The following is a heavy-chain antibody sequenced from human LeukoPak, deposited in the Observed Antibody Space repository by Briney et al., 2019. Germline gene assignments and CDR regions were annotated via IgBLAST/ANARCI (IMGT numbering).Heavy chain of an antibody. V-gene: IGHV3-21*01. CDR3: ARDSDSSGYYGGVDY. D-gene: IGHD3-22*01. CDR2: ISSSSSYI. J-gene: IGHJ4*02. Sequence: GGSLRLSCAASGFTFSSYSMNWVRQAPGKGLEWVSSISSSSSYIYYADSVKGRFTISRDNAKYSLYLQMNSLRAEDTAVYYCARDSDSSGYYGGVDYWGQGTLVTVSS. CDR1: GFTFSSYS.